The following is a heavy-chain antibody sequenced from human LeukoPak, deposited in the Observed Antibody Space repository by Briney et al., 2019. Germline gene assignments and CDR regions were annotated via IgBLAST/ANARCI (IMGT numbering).Heavy chain of an antibody. J-gene: IGHJ4*02. D-gene: IGHD3-22*01. CDR3: AKVMEDYYDAKGFGFDY. CDR1: GFTFNSYA. Sequence: GGSRRLSCAASGFTFNSYAIHWVRQAPGKGLEWVAVISYDGTTEFYGDSVKGRFTISRDNVKKMVFLQMNSLRGEDTAVYYCAKVMEDYYDAKGFGFDYWGQGTLVTVSS. V-gene: IGHV3-30*18. CDR2: ISYDGTTE.